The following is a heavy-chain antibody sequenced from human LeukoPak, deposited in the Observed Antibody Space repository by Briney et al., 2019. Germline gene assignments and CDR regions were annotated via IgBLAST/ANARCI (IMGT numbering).Heavy chain of an antibody. CDR3: AKDTASYGFNDAFDI. V-gene: IGHV3-23*01. CDR2: ISGSGGST. CDR1: GFTFSSYA. D-gene: IGHD5-18*01. Sequence: GGSLRLSCAASGFTFSSYAMSWVRQAPGKGLEWVSAISGSGGSTYYADSVRGRFTISRDNSKNTLYLQMNSLRAEDTAVYYCAKDTASYGFNDAFDIWGQGTMVTVSS. J-gene: IGHJ3*02.